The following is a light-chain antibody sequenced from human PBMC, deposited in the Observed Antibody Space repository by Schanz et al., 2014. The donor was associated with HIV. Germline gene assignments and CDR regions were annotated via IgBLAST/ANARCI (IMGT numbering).Light chain of an antibody. CDR2: EAS. CDR1: QSISSW. J-gene: IGKJ1*01. V-gene: IGKV1-5*03. CDR3: QQYRSYSWT. Sequence: IQMTQSRSTLSASVGDRVIITCRASQSISSWLAWYQQKPGKAPKLLISEASNLETGVPSRFSGSGSGTEFTLTINSLQPDDFATYYCQQYRSYSWTFGQGTKVEMK.